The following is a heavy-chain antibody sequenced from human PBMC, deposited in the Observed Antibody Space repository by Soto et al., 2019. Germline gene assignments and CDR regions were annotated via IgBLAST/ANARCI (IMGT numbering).Heavy chain of an antibody. CDR3: ARGGGVGVAGSAAFDM. D-gene: IGHD3-3*01. CDR2: INPATGAA. V-gene: IGHV1-2*02. Sequence: QLHLVQSGAVVKKPGASVTVSCSASGYPVTAYYMHWVRQAPGRGLEWMGGINPATGAAKYTQTFQGRVTMTRDTSTGTVFIELSGLTSEDPAVFYCARGGGVGVAGSAAFDMWGQGTLVTVSS. CDR1: GYPVTAYY. J-gene: IGHJ3*02.